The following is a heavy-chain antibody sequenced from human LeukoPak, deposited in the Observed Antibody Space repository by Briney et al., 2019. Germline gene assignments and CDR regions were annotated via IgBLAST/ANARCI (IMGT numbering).Heavy chain of an antibody. CDR1: GGTFSSYA. V-gene: IGHV1-69*04. CDR2: IIPILGIA. J-gene: IGHJ4*02. D-gene: IGHD3-3*01. Sequence: GASVKVSCKASGGTFSSYAISWVRQAPGQGLEWMGRIIPILGIANYAQKFQGRVTITADKSTSTAYMELSSLRSEDTAVYYRASANYDFSDYWGQGTLVTVSS. CDR3: ASANYDFSDY.